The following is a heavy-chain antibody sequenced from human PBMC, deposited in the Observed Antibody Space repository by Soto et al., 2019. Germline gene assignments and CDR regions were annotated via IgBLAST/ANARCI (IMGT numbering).Heavy chain of an antibody. Sequence: QVQLQESGPGLVKPSQTLSLTCTVSGGSISSGGYYWSWIRQHPGKGLEWIEYIYYSGSTYYNPSLKSRVTISVDTSKNQFSLKLSSVTAADTAVYYCASQPDYGDYVPWIDYWGQGTLVTVSS. V-gene: IGHV4-31*03. J-gene: IGHJ4*02. D-gene: IGHD4-17*01. CDR1: GGSISSGGYY. CDR2: IYYSGST. CDR3: ASQPDYGDYVPWIDY.